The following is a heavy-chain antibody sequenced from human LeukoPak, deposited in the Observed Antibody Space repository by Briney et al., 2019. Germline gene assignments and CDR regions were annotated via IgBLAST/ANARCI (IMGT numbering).Heavy chain of an antibody. CDR2: ISSSSSSV. Sequence: GGSLKLSCVASGFSFSDFYMSWIRQAPGKGLEWVSYISSSSSSVYYADSVKGRFTISRDNAKNSLYLQMNSLRAEDTAVYYCARPPYNSGWYYFDYWGQGTLVTVSS. CDR3: ARPPYNSGWYYFDY. V-gene: IGHV3-11*04. CDR1: GFSFSDFY. J-gene: IGHJ4*02. D-gene: IGHD6-19*01.